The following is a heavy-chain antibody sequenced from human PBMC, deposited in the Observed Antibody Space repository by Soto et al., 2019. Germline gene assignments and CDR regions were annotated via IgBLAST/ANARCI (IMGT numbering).Heavy chain of an antibody. CDR2: ISYDGSNK. D-gene: IGHD5-18*01. CDR3: ARGGGGYSYGPEYYYYYGMDV. J-gene: IGHJ6*02. CDR1: GFTFSSYA. Sequence: GGSLRLSCAASGFTFSSYAMHWVRQAPGKGLEWVAVISYDGSNKYYADSVKGRFTISRDNSKNTLYLQMNSLRAEDTAVYYCARGGGGYSYGPEYYYYYGMDVWGQGTTVTVSS. V-gene: IGHV3-30-3*01.